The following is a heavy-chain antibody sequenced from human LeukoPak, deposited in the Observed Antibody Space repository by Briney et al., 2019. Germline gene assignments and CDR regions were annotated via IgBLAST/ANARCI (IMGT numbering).Heavy chain of an antibody. V-gene: IGHV3-21*01. CDR3: ARDWGYYYYYGMDV. CDR2: ISSSSSYI. J-gene: IGHJ6*02. CDR1: GFTFSSFS. Sequence: GGPLRLSCAASGFTFSSFSMNWVRQAPGKGLGWVSSISSSSSYIYYADSVKGRFTISRDNAKNSLYLQMNSLRAEDTAVYYCARDWGYYYYYGMDVWGQGTTVTVSS. D-gene: IGHD3-16*01.